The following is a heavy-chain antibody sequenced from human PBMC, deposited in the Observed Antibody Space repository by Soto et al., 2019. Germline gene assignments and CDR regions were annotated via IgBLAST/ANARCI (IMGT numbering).Heavy chain of an antibody. CDR3: ARLAVGKRFPHAFYI. J-gene: IGHJ3*02. V-gene: IGHV4-61*01. CDR2: IYYSGST. CDR1: GGSVSSGSYY. D-gene: IGHD2-15*01. Sequence: QVQLQESGPGLVKPSETLSLTCTVSGGSVSSGSYYWSGIRQPPGKGLEWIGYIYYSGSTNYNPSLKSRVTISVDTSKNQFSLKLSSVTAADTAVYYCARLAVGKRFPHAFYIWGQGTMVTVSS.